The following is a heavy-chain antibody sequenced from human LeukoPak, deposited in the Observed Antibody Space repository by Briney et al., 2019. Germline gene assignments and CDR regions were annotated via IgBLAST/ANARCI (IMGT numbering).Heavy chain of an antibody. CDR2: INHSGST. CDR1: GGSFSGYY. J-gene: IGHJ4*02. Sequence: PSETLSLTCAVYGGSFSGYYWSWIRQPPGKGLEWIGEINHSGSTNYNPSLKSRVTISVDTSKNQFSLKLGSVTAADTAVYYCARGHSSGYQSWGQGTLVTVSS. V-gene: IGHV4-34*01. CDR3: ARGHSSGYQS. D-gene: IGHD3-22*01.